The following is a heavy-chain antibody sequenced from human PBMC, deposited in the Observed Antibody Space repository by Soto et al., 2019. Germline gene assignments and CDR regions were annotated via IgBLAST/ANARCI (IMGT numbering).Heavy chain of an antibody. J-gene: IGHJ6*02. Sequence: QVQLVESGGGVVQPGRSLRLSCAASGFTFSSYGMHWVRQAPGKGLEWVAVIWYDGSNKYYADSVKGRFTISRDNSKNTLYLQMNSLRAEDMAVYYCARKGPKSEGMDVWGQGTTVTVSS. CDR3: ARKGPKSEGMDV. CDR2: IWYDGSNK. CDR1: GFTFSSYG. V-gene: IGHV3-33*01.